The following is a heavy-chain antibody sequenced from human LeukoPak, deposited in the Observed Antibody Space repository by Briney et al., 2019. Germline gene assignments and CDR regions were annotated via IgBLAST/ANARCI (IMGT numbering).Heavy chain of an antibody. J-gene: IGHJ5*02. CDR3: ARGDGSGSGRWFDP. CDR2: IHHTGST. CDR1: GASISSGTYS. Sequence: PSQTLSLTCTVSGASISSGTYSWSWIRQPPGEGLEWIGYIHHTGSTYYNPSLKGRVTISVDRSKNQFSLNLNFVTAADTALYYCARGDGSGSGRWFDPWGQGTLITVSS. D-gene: IGHD3-10*01. V-gene: IGHV4-30-2*01.